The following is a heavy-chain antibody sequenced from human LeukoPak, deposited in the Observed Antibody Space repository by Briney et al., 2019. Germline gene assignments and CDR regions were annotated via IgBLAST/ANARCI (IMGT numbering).Heavy chain of an antibody. CDR3: AKDLIVSGTATILDY. D-gene: IGHD5-24*01. J-gene: IGHJ4*02. CDR2: ISYDASYE. V-gene: IGHV3-30*18. Sequence: GRSLRLSCAASGFTFGSYGMHWVRQAPGKGLEWVAVISYDASYENYADSVKGRFTISRDNSKNTLYLQMNSLRAEDTAVCYCAKDLIVSGTATILDYWGQGTLVTVSS. CDR1: GFTFGSYG.